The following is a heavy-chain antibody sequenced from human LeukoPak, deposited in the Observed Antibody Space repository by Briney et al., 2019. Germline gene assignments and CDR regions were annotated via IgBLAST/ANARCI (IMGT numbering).Heavy chain of an antibody. J-gene: IGHJ4*02. CDR3: ARGEYD. CDR1: GLSVSSNY. D-gene: IGHD3-10*01. Sequence: GGSLILSCVASGLSVSSNYMSWVRQAPGKGLEWVSVIYRDGSSYYAESVKGRFTISRDNSKNTLYIQMNSLRAEDTAVYYCARGEYDWGQGTLVTVSS. V-gene: IGHV3-66*01. CDR2: IYRDGSS.